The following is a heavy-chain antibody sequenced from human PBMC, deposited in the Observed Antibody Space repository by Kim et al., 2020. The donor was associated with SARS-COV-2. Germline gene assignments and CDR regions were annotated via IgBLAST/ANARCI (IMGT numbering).Heavy chain of an antibody. CDR2: ISSSGSTI. V-gene: IGHV3-48*03. J-gene: IGHJ1*01. D-gene: IGHD3-10*01. CDR1: GFTFSSYE. CDR3: ARFPSGFGELYFQH. Sequence: GGSLRLSCAASGFTFSSYEMNWVRQAPGKGLEWVSYISSSGSTIYYADSVKGRFTISRDNAKNSLYLQMNSLRAEDTAVYYCARFPSGFGELYFQHWGQGTLVTVSS.